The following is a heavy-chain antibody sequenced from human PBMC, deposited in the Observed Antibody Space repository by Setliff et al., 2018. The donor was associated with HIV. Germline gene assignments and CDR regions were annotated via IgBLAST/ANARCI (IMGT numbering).Heavy chain of an antibody. J-gene: IGHJ6*03. D-gene: IGHD2-2*01. CDR1: GFTFNDYA. Sequence: GGSLRLSCGASGFTFNDYAMNWVRQPPGKGLEWVSGITWNGVVTNYADSVTGRFTISRDNARNSLFLQMNNLTVDDTALYYCARGPGHLLSLRYYYFYMDVWGNGTTVTVSS. CDR3: ARGPGHLLSLRYYYFYMDV. V-gene: IGHV3-20*04. CDR2: ITWNGVVT.